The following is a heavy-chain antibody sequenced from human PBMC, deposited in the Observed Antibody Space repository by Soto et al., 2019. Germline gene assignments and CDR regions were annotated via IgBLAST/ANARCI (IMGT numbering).Heavy chain of an antibody. CDR2: VNPSGGHT. J-gene: IGHJ4*02. D-gene: IGHD2-21*02. CDR1: GDTFTDYY. V-gene: IGHV1-46*01. CDR3: ARGGHVVVVTAALDY. Sequence: QVQLVQSGAEVKKPGASVKVSCKASGDTFTDYYIHWVRQAPGQGLEWMGTVNPSGGHTTYAQHFMGRMAMTRDTSTSTLYMELTSLTSEDTAIYYCARGGHVVVVTAALDYWGQGTLVTVSS.